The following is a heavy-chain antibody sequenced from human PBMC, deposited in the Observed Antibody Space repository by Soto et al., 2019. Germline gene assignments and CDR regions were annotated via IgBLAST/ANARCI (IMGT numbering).Heavy chain of an antibody. V-gene: IGHV1-46*01. J-gene: IGHJ4*02. CDR2: VNPDGGST. CDR3: ARDTSSWYRVDY. CDR1: GYTFTSYC. D-gene: IGHD6-13*01. Sequence: GASVKVSCKASGYTFTSYCIHWVRQAPGQGLEWMGIVNPDGGSTSYAQKFQGRVTMTRDTSTSTLYMELSSLRFEDTAVYYCARDTSSWYRVDYWGQGSLVTVSS.